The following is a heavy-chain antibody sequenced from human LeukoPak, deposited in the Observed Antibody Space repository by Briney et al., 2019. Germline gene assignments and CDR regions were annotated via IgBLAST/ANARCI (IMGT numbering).Heavy chain of an antibody. CDR1: GGSFSGYY. CDR3: ARGPVAGFDY. J-gene: IGHJ4*02. CDR2: INHSGST. V-gene: IGHV4-34*01. Sequence: PSETLPLTCAVYGGSFSGYYWSWIRQPPGKGLEWIGEINHSGSTNYNPSLKSRVTISVDTSKNQFSLKLSSVTAADTAVYYCARGPVAGFDYWGQGTLVTVSS. D-gene: IGHD6-19*01.